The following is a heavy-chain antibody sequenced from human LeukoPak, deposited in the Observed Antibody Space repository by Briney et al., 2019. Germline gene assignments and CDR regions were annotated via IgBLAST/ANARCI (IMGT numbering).Heavy chain of an antibody. V-gene: IGHV3-74*01. Sequence: QPGGSLRLSCAASGFTFSSYWMHWVRQAPGKGLVWVSRIKTDGSITSYADSVKDRFTISRDNAKNTLYVQMNSLRVEDTAVYYCARVATGSYHFDYWGQGTLVTVSS. CDR2: IKTDGSIT. CDR1: GFTFSSYW. D-gene: IGHD1-26*01. J-gene: IGHJ4*02. CDR3: ARVATGSYHFDY.